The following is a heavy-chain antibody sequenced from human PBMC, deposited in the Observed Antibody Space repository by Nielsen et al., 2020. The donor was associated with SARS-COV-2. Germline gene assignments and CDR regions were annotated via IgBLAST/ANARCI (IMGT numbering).Heavy chain of an antibody. CDR1: GFTFSSYA. V-gene: IGHV3-30-3*01. Sequence: GESLKISCAASGFTFSSYAMHWVRQAPGKGLEWVAVISYDGSNKYYADSVKGRFTISRDNSKNTLYLQMNSLRAEDTAVYYCAKGSLYYYDSSGYPMNWGQGTLVTVSS. J-gene: IGHJ4*02. CDR2: ISYDGSNK. D-gene: IGHD3-22*01. CDR3: AKGSLYYYDSSGYPMN.